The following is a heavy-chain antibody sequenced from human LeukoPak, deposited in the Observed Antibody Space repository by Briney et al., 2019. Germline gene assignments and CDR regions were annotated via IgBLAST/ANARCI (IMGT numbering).Heavy chain of an antibody. Sequence: ASVKVSCKASGYTFTSYGISWVRQAPGQGLEWMGWISAYNGNTNYAQKLQGRVTMTTDTSTSTAYMELRSLRSDDTAVYYCARDIKHYDILYSDYWGQGTLVTVSS. D-gene: IGHD3-9*01. V-gene: IGHV1-18*01. J-gene: IGHJ4*02. CDR1: GYTFTSYG. CDR3: ARDIKHYDILYSDY. CDR2: ISAYNGNT.